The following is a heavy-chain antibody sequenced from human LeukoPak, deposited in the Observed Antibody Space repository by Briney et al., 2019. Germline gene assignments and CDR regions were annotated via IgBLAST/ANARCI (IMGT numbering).Heavy chain of an antibody. Sequence: GGALRLSCAASGFTFSSYAMSWVRQAPGKGLEWVSVISGSGVSTYYADSVKGRFTISRDNSKNTMYLQINSLRAEDTALYYCAKGTGGLSYYYYYMDVWGKGTTVTVSS. V-gene: IGHV3-23*01. D-gene: IGHD3-16*02. CDR1: GFTFSSYA. CDR3: AKGTGGLSYYYYYMDV. CDR2: ISGSGVST. J-gene: IGHJ6*03.